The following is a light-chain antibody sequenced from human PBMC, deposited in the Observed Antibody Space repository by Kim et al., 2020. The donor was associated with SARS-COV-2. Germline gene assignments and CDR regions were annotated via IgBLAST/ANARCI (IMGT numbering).Light chain of an antibody. Sequence: ASIGDRVTITCRASQSLSGWLAWYQQKTGKAPKLLIYKASSLESGVQSRFSGSGSGKEFTLTISSLQPDDFGTYYCQHYNSYSWTFGQGTKVDIK. CDR3: QHYNSYSWT. CDR1: QSLSGW. J-gene: IGKJ1*01. V-gene: IGKV1-5*03. CDR2: KAS.